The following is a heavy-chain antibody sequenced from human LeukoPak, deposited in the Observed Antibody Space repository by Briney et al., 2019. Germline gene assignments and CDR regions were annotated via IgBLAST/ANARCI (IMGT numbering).Heavy chain of an antibody. CDR3: VRDPPGEGVAY. V-gene: IGHV3-74*01. D-gene: IGHD2-21*01. CDR1: GFTFSSYL. J-gene: IGHJ4*02. CDR2: INNDGSST. Sequence: GGSLRLSCTASGFTFSSYLMHGLRQAPGKGLVWVSRINNDGSSTNYADSVKGRFTISRDNAKNTVYLQMNSLRGEDTAVYYCVRDPPGEGVAYWGQGTLVAVSS.